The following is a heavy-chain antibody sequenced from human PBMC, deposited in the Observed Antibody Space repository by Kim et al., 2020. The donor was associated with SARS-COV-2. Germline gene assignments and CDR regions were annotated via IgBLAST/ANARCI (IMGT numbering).Heavy chain of an antibody. CDR3: ARDLDNYGYSYFDY. V-gene: IGHV3-74*01. J-gene: IGHJ4*02. Sequence: ADSVKGRFTISRDNAKNILYLQMNSLRAEDTAVYYCARDLDNYGYSYFDYWGQVTPVTVSS. D-gene: IGHD5-18*01.